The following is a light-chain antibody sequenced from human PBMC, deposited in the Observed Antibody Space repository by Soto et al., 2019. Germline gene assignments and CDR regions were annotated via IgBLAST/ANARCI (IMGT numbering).Light chain of an antibody. CDR3: QQRDNWPPYT. CDR1: QSVGSS. Sequence: EIVLTQSPATLSLSPGERATLSCRASQSVGSSLAWYQQKPGQAPRLLIYDASNMATGIPARFSGSGSGTDFTLTISSLEPEDSAVYYCQQRDNWPPYTFGQGTKLEI. V-gene: IGKV3-11*01. J-gene: IGKJ2*01. CDR2: DAS.